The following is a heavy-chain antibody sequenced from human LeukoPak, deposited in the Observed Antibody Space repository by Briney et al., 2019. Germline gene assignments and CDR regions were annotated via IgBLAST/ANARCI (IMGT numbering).Heavy chain of an antibody. Sequence: GGSLRLSCAASVFTFSNYVMHWVRPAPGKGLEWVAVISYDGNNKNYADYVKGRFTISRDNSKNTLYLQMNSLRAEDTAVYYCAKPTGSSLWFGGHFDYWGQGTLVTVSS. CDR3: AKPTGSSLWFGGHFDY. CDR2: ISYDGNNK. CDR1: VFTFSNYV. J-gene: IGHJ4*02. V-gene: IGHV3-30*18. D-gene: IGHD3-10*01.